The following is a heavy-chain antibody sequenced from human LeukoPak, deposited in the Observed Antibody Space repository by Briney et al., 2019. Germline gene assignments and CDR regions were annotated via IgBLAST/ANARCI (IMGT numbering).Heavy chain of an antibody. D-gene: IGHD3-10*01. CDR2: IIPIFGTA. CDR1: GGTFSSYA. Sequence: GASVKVSCKASGGTFSSYAISWVRQAPGQGLEWMGGIIPIFGTANYAQKFQGRVTITADESTNTAYMEMSSLTSEDTAVYYCAREGEYYSESGNLVDASDVWGQGTMVTVTA. J-gene: IGHJ3*01. V-gene: IGHV1-69*13. CDR3: AREGEYYSESGNLVDASDV.